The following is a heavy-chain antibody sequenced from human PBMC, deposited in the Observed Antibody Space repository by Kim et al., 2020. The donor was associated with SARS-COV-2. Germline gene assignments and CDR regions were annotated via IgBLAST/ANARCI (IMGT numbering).Heavy chain of an antibody. Sequence: GESLKISCKGSGYSFTSYWIGWVRQMPGKGLEWKGIIYPGDSDTRYSPSFQGQVTITADKPISTAYLQWRSLKASDTAMYYCARHRVIVATEFDYWGQGTIVTVSS. CDR1: GYSFTSYW. J-gene: IGHJ4*02. CDR2: IYPGDSDT. CDR3: ARHRVIVATEFDY. D-gene: IGHD5-12*01. V-gene: IGHV5-51*01.